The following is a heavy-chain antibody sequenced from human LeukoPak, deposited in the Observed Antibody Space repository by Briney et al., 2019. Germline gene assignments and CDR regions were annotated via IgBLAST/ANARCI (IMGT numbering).Heavy chain of an antibody. CDR3: TRDPGYCSSTSCHNWFDP. CDR2: IRSKADGGTT. D-gene: IGHD2-2*03. CDR1: GFTFGDYA. Sequence: PGGALRLSCTASGFTFGDYAMSWVRQAPGKGLGRVGFIRSKADGGTTEYAASVKGRFTISRDDSKSIAYLQMNSLKAEDTAVYYCTRDPGYCSSTSCHNWFDPWGQGTLVTVSS. J-gene: IGHJ5*02. V-gene: IGHV3-49*04.